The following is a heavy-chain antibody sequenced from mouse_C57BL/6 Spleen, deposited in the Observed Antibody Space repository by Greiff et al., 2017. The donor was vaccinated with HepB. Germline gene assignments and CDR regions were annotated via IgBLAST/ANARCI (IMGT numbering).Heavy chain of an antibody. CDR2: IHPNSGST. D-gene: IGHD2-1*01. CDR3: ARGEVLLYYAMDY. V-gene: IGHV1-64*01. Sequence: QVQLQQSGAELVKPGASVKLSCKASGYTFTSYWMHWVKQRPGQGLEWIGMIHPNSGSTNYNEKFKSKATLTVDKSSSTAYMQLSSLTSEDSAVYYCARGEVLLYYAMDYWGQGTSVTVSS. CDR1: GYTFTSYW. J-gene: IGHJ4*01.